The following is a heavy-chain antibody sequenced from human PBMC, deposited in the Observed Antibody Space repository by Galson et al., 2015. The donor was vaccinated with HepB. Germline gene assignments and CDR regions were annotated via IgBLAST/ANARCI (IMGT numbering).Heavy chain of an antibody. CDR3: AAGDSGYNFQGLYH. D-gene: IGHD5-12*01. J-gene: IGHJ4*02. V-gene: IGHV1-24*01. Sequence: SVKVSCKVSGYPLSELSIHWVRQTPGKGLEWMGCFDRKERKSVYAQNFQGRVTMTEDTSADTAYMEMNGLKSADTAVFFCAAGDSGYNFQGLYHWGQGTLVTVSS. CDR1: GYPLSELS. CDR2: FDRKERKS.